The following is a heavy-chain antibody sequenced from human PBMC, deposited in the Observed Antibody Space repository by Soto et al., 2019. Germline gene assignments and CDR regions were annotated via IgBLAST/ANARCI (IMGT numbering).Heavy chain of an antibody. D-gene: IGHD3-22*01. CDR1: GFTFDDYT. CDR3: AGSDSSAENWFDP. Sequence: GGSLRLSCAASGFTFDDYTMHWVRQAPGKGLEWVSLISWDGGSTYYADSVKGRFTISRDNSKNSLYLQMNSLRTEDTALYYCAGSDSSAENWFDPWGQGTLVTVSS. J-gene: IGHJ5*02. CDR2: ISWDGGST. V-gene: IGHV3-43*01.